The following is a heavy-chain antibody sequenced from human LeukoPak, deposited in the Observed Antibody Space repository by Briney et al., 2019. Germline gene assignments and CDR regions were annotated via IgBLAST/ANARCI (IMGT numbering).Heavy chain of an antibody. J-gene: IGHJ3*02. Sequence: GESLKISCKASGYRFTTDYIGWVRQMPGKGLEWMGIIYPDDSETNYSPSFQGQVSMSVDRSITTAYLQWSSLKASDTAIYYCARQAYGSHFDAFDIWGQGTMVTVSS. V-gene: IGHV5-51*01. CDR3: ARQAYGSHFDAFDI. D-gene: IGHD3-22*01. CDR1: GYRFTTDY. CDR2: IYPDDSET.